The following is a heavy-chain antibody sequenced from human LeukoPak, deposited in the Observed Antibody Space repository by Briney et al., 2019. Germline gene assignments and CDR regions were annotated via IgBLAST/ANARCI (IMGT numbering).Heavy chain of an antibody. Sequence: GGSLRLSCVASGFTFSSYAMSWVRQAPGKGLEWVSAISGSGGSTYYADSVKGRFTISRDNSKNTLYLQMNSLRAEDTAVYYCAKPAISSRGWYYDYWGQGTLVTVSS. J-gene: IGHJ4*02. D-gene: IGHD6-19*01. V-gene: IGHV3-23*01. CDR1: GFTFSSYA. CDR3: AKPAISSRGWYYDY. CDR2: ISGSGGST.